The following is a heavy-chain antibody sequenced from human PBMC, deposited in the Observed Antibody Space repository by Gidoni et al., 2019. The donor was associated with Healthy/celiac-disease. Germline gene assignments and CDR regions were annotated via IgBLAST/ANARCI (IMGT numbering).Heavy chain of an antibody. Sequence: EVQLVESGGGLVQPGGSLRLSCAASGFTFSSSAMSWVRQAPGKGLEWVSAISGSGGSTYYADSVKGRFTSSRDNSKNTLYLQMNSLRAEDTAVYYCAKDLSVEVVVPLPDAFDIWGQGTMVTVSS. CDR2: ISGSGGST. J-gene: IGHJ3*02. D-gene: IGHD3-22*01. V-gene: IGHV3-23*04. CDR1: GFTFSSSA. CDR3: AKDLSVEVVVPLPDAFDI.